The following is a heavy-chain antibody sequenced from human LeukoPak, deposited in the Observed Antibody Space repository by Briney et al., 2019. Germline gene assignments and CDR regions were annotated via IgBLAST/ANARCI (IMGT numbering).Heavy chain of an antibody. D-gene: IGHD4-17*01. V-gene: IGHV3-7*01. CDR1: GFTFSSYW. Sequence: GGSLRLSCAASGFTFSSYWMSWVRQAPGKGLEQVASIKQDGSEKYYVDSVKGRFTISRDNAKNSLYLQMNSLRAEDTALYYCARAPGEGWFDPWGQGTLVTVSS. J-gene: IGHJ5*02. CDR3: ARAPGEGWFDP. CDR2: IKQDGSEK.